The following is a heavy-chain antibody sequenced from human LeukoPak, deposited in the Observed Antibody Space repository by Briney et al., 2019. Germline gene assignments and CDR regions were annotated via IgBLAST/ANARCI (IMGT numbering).Heavy chain of an antibody. Sequence: SETLSLTCAVYGGSFSGYYWSWLRQPPGKGLEWIGEINHSGSTNYNPSLKSRVTISVDTSKNQSSLKLSSVTAADTAVYYCARDQSGSGWSFSGYYFDYWGQGTLVTVSS. V-gene: IGHV4-34*01. CDR1: GGSFSGYY. J-gene: IGHJ4*02. CDR3: ARDQSGSGWSFSGYYFDY. CDR2: INHSGST. D-gene: IGHD6-19*01.